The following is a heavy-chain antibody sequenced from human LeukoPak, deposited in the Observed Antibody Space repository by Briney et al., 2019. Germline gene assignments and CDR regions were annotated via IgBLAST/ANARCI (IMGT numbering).Heavy chain of an antibody. Sequence: PGRSLRLSCAASGFTFSSYAVHWVRQAPGKGLEWVAVISYDGSNKYYADSVKGRFTISRDNSKNTLYLQMNSLRAEDTAVYYCARDRALYSSGWYVGAFDIWGQGTMVTVSS. CDR1: GFTFSSYA. D-gene: IGHD6-19*01. V-gene: IGHV3-30*04. CDR2: ISYDGSNK. CDR3: ARDRALYSSGWYVGAFDI. J-gene: IGHJ3*02.